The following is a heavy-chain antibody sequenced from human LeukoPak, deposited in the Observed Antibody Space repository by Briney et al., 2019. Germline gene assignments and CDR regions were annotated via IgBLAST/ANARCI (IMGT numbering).Heavy chain of an antibody. CDR2: IIPIFGTA. D-gene: IGHD3-22*01. CDR3: ARGGYYYDSSGYYYFDY. Sequence: ATVKVSCKASGCTFSSYAISWVRQAPGHGLEWMGGIIPIFGTANYAQKFQGRVTITADESTSTAYMELSSLRSEDTAVYYCARGGYYYDSSGYYYFDYWGQGTLVTVSS. V-gene: IGHV1-69*13. J-gene: IGHJ4*02. CDR1: GCTFSSYA.